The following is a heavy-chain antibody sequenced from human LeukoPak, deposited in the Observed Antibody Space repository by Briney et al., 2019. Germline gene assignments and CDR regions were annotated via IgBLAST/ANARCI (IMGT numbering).Heavy chain of an antibody. CDR3: ARVKDRGGFTGYGMDV. J-gene: IGHJ6*02. D-gene: IGHD3-10*01. V-gene: IGHV3-33*01. CDR2: IWYDGSNK. CDR1: GFTFSSYG. Sequence: GGSLRLSCAASGFTFSSYGMHWVRQAPGKGLEWVAVIWYDGSNKYYADSVKGRFTISRDNSKNTLYLQMNSLRAEDTAVYYCARVKDRGGFTGYGMDVWGQGTTVTVSS.